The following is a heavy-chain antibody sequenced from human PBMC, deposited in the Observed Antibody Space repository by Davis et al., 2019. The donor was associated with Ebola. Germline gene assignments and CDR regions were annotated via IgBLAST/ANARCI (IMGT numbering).Heavy chain of an antibody. Sequence: GESLKISCAVSGFTFSHYWMHWVRQAPGKGLVWVSRIYSDGTTIDYADSVKGRFAISRDNSKNTLYLQMNGLRVEDTAIYYCAKDTSNIWFDIWGQGTNVTVSS. CDR1: GFTFSHYW. D-gene: IGHD1-26*01. V-gene: IGHV3-74*01. J-gene: IGHJ3*02. CDR2: IYSDGTTI. CDR3: AKDTSNIWFDI.